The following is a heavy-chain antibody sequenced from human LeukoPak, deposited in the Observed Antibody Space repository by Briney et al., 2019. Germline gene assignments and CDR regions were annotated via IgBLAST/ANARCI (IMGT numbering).Heavy chain of an antibody. Sequence: GGSLRLSCAAPGFTFSSYEMNWVRQAPGKVLEWVSYISSSGSTRYYADSVKGRFSISRDDAKNSLYLQMSSLRAEDTAVYYCTRNGFSSGLDYWGQGTLVTVSS. CDR1: GFTFSSYE. D-gene: IGHD6-19*01. CDR3: TRNGFSSGLDY. V-gene: IGHV3-48*03. CDR2: ISSSGSTR. J-gene: IGHJ4*02.